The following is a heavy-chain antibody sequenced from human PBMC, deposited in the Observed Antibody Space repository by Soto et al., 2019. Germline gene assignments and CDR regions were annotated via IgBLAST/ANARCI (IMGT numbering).Heavy chain of an antibody. V-gene: IGHV5-51*01. Sequence: PGESLKISCKVSGYSFTSYWIGWVRQMPGKGLEWMGIIYPGDSDTRYSPSFQGQVTISADKSISTAYLQWSSLKASDTAMYYCARLGSPMIVPLDPWGQGTLVTVSS. CDR3: ARLGSPMIVPLDP. J-gene: IGHJ5*02. CDR2: IYPGDSDT. CDR1: GYSFTSYW. D-gene: IGHD3-22*01.